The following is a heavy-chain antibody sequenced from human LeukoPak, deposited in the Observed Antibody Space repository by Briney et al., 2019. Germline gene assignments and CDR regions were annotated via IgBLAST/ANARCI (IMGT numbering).Heavy chain of an antibody. CDR3: AKDQGIVGAPDY. CDR1: GFTFSSYW. D-gene: IGHD1-26*01. V-gene: IGHV3-74*01. J-gene: IGHJ4*02. CDR2: INSDGSST. Sequence: QPGGSLRLSCAASGFTFSSYWMHWVRQAPGKGLVWVSRINSDGSSTSYADSVKGRFTISRDNAKNTLYLQMNSLRAEDTAVYYCAKDQGIVGAPDYWGQGTLVTVSS.